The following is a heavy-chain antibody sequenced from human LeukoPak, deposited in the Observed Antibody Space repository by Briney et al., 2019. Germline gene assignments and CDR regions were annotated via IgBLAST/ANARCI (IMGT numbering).Heavy chain of an antibody. J-gene: IGHJ2*01. D-gene: IGHD3-22*01. CDR2: IRYDGSNK. CDR3: AKPSLYYYDTTGYYRYWYFDL. V-gene: IGHV3-30*02. Sequence: GGSLRLSCAASGFTFSNYAIHWVRQAPGKGLEWVAFIRYDGSNKYYVDSVKGRFTISRDNSKNTLYLQMNSLRAEDTAVYYCAKPSLYYYDTTGYYRYWYFDLWGRGTLVTVSS. CDR1: GFTFSNYA.